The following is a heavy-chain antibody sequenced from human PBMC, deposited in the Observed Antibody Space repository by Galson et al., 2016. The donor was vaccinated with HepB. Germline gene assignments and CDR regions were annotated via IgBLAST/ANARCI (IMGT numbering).Heavy chain of an antibody. CDR1: AGTFNNYA. V-gene: IGHV3-23*01. Sequence: SLRLSCAVSAGTFNNYAMNWVRQAPGKGLEWVAAISGSGGRTSYEDSVRGRFTISRDNSKDTLYLQMSSLRAEDTAVYYCAKDEFLEGDYYYYGMDVWGQGTTVTVSS. CDR2: ISGSGGRT. D-gene: IGHD3-3*01. CDR3: AKDEFLEGDYYYYGMDV. J-gene: IGHJ6*02.